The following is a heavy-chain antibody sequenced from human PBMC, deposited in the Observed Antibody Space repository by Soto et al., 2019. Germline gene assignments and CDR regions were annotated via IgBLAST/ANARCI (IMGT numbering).Heavy chain of an antibody. Sequence: QVQLKQWGAGLLKPSETLSLTCAVYGGSFSNYYWSWLRQPPGKGLEWIGELNQSGITNYNPTLKSRVTISGDAAKNQFSLKVSSVTAADTAVDFWARGNAIGSRPADYCGQGPLVSVSS. CDR3: ARGNAIGSRPADY. D-gene: IGHD2-2*02. CDR2: LNQSGIT. CDR1: GGSFSNYY. V-gene: IGHV4-34*01. J-gene: IGHJ4*02.